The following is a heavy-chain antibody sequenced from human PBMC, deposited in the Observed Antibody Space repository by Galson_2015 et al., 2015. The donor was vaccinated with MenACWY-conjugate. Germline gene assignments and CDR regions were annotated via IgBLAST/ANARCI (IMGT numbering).Heavy chain of an antibody. D-gene: IGHD3-3*01. CDR3: ARGDFWSGSAYFDY. CDR2: ISRSGSTI. CDR1: GFTFSSYS. J-gene: IGHJ4*02. V-gene: IGHV3-48*02. Sequence: SLRLSCAASGFTFSSYSMNWVRQAPGKGLEWVSSISRSGSTIYYSDSVKGRLTISRDDAKSSLYLLLNSLRDEDTAVYYCARGDFWSGSAYFDYWGQGSLVTVSS.